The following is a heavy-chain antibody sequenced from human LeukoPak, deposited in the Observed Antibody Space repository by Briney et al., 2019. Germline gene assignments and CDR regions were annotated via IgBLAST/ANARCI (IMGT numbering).Heavy chain of an antibody. CDR2: IYYSGIT. CDR3: ARRLVRGVIIIEFDC. V-gene: IGHV4-39*01. Sequence: SETLSLTCTVSGGSISSDNSYWGWIRQPPGKGLEWIGTIYYSGITYYNPSLKSRVTVSVDTSKNQFSLKLSSVTAADTAVYYCARRLVRGVIIIEFDCWGQGTLVTVSS. D-gene: IGHD3-10*01. CDR1: GGSISSDNSY. J-gene: IGHJ4*02.